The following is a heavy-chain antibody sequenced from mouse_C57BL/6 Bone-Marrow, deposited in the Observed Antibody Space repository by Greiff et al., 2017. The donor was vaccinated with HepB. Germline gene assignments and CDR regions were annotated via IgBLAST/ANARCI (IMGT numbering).Heavy chain of an antibody. CDR2: ISNLAYSI. CDR1: GFTFSDYG. CDR3: ARHGLLFWYFDV. J-gene: IGHJ1*03. Sequence: KLVESGGGLVQPGGSLKLSCAASGFTFSDYGMAWVRQAPRKGPEWVAFISNLAYSIYYADTVTGRFTISRENAKNTLYLEMSSLRSEDTAMYYCARHGLLFWYFDVWGTGTTVTVSS. D-gene: IGHD2-1*01. V-gene: IGHV5-15*01.